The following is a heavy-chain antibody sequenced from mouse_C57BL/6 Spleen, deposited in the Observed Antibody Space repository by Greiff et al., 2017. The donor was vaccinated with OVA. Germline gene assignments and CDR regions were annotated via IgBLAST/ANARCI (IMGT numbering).Heavy chain of an antibody. CDR2: FYPGSGSI. CDR1: GYTFTEYT. V-gene: IGHV1-62-2*01. D-gene: IGHD1-1*01. Sequence: VKLQQSGAELVKPGASVKLSCKASGYTFTEYTIHWVKQRSGQGLEWIGWFYPGSGSIKYNEKFKDKATLTADKSSSTVYMELSRLTSEDSAVYFCARHEGDYYGSSPYYYAMDYWGQGTSVTVSS. J-gene: IGHJ4*01. CDR3: ARHEGDYYGSSPYYYAMDY.